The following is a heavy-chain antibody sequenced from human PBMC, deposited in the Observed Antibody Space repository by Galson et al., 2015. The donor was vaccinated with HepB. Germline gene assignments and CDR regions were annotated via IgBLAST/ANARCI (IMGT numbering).Heavy chain of an antibody. CDR1: GFTFSSYA. CDR2: ISYDGSNK. CDR3: ARDQGHVAGRGLGY. V-gene: IGHV3-30-3*01. Sequence: SLRLSCAASGFTFSSYAMHWVRQAPGKGLEWVAVISYDGSNKYYTDSVKGRFTISRDNSKNTLYLQMNSLRAEDTAVYYCARDQGHVAGRGLGYWGQGTLVTVSS. J-gene: IGHJ4*02. D-gene: IGHD6-19*01.